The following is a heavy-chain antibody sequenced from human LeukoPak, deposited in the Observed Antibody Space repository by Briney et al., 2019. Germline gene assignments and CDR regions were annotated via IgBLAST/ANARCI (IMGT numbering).Heavy chain of an antibody. CDR2: ISGHATTT. D-gene: IGHD4-11*01. J-gene: IGHJ4*01. CDR1: GFTFSSYA. Sequence: GGSLRLSCAASGFTFSSYAMHWVRQAPGKGLEWVSAISGHATTTYYRDSVQGRFTISRENSQSTLYLQMTSLRAEDTALYYCAKSTCSNYDPFDFWGQGTLVTVSS. CDR3: AKSTCSNYDPFDF. V-gene: IGHV3-23*01.